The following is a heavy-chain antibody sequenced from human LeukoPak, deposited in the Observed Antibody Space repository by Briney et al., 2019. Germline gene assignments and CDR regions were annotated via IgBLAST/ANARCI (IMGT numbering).Heavy chain of an antibody. J-gene: IGHJ4*02. D-gene: IGHD6-13*01. CDR1: VFTFSSYA. Sequence: PGGSLRLSCAASVFTFSSYAMIWVRHPPAKGLEWVSAISGSGGSTYYADSVKGRFTISRDNSKNTLYLQMNSLRAEDTAVYYCAKDHSSSHGTGFDYWGQGTLVTVSS. V-gene: IGHV3-23*01. CDR2: ISGSGGST. CDR3: AKDHSSSHGTGFDY.